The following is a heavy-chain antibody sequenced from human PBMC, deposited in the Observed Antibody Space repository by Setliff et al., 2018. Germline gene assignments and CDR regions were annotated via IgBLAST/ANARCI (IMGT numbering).Heavy chain of an antibody. J-gene: IGHJ6*02. CDR2: ISSDGNNK. D-gene: IGHD3-22*01. CDR3: AREYYDSSGFSYGMDV. Sequence: PGGSLRLSCAASGFTFNGYAMNWVRQVPGKGLEWVAVISSDGNNKFHAESVKGRFTISRDNSKNSQYLQMHSLRVEDTAVSYCAREYYDSSGFSYGMDVWGQGTTVTVSS. CDR1: GFTFNGYA. V-gene: IGHV3-30-3*01.